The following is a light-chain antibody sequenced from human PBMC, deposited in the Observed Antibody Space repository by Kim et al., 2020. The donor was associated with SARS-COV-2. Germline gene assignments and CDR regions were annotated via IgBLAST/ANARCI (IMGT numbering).Light chain of an antibody. J-gene: IGLJ3*02. CDR3: QAWDSSTAV. CDR1: KLGDKY. V-gene: IGLV3-1*01. CDR2: QDS. Sequence: SVSRGQTASITCSGDKLGDKYACWYQQKPGQSPVLVIYQDSKRPSGIPERFSGSNSGNTATLTISGTQAMDEADYYCQAWDSSTAVFGGGNQLTVL.